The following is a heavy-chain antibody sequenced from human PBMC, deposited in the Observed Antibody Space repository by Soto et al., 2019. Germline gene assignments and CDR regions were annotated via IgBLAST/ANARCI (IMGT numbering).Heavy chain of an antibody. CDR1: GDSVSSHSAA. Sequence: PSPTLSLTCAISGDSVSSHSAAWNWIRQSPSRGLEWLGRTYYRSTWYNDYAVSVKSRITINPDTSKNQFSLQLNSVTPEDTAVYYCARDCTNGVCYPSYHYGMDVWGQGTTVTVSS. CDR3: ARDCTNGVCYPSYHYGMDV. CDR2: TYYRSTWYN. D-gene: IGHD2-8*01. J-gene: IGHJ6*02. V-gene: IGHV6-1*01.